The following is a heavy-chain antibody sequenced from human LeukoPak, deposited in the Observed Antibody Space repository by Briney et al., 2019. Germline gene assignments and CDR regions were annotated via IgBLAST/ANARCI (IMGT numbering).Heavy chain of an antibody. CDR3: EKEGSTSGRAFDI. Sequence: GGSLRLSCAASGFTFSSYGWNWVRQAPGKGLEWVTVIWYDGSNKYYADSVKGRFTISRDNSKNTLYLQMKRLTADATDVAYCEKEGSTSGRAFDIWGQGTMVTVSS. D-gene: IGHD2-8*01. J-gene: IGHJ3*02. V-gene: IGHV3-33*06. CDR1: GFTFSSYG. CDR2: IWYDGSNK.